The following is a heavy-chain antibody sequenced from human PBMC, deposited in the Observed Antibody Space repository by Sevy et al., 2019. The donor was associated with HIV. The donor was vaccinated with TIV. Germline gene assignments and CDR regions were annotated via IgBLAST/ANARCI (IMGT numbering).Heavy chain of an antibody. CDR2: FSFGCGRI. CDR1: GFTFSKYS. Sequence: GGSLRLSCEASGFTFSKYSMSWVRQAPGKGLEWVSTFSFGCGRINYADSVKGWFTISRDNSKSSVYLQMNNLRPEDTAVYYCAREGCTKPHDYWGQGTLVTVSS. CDR3: AREGCTKPHDY. J-gene: IGHJ4*02. D-gene: IGHD2-8*01. V-gene: IGHV3-23*01.